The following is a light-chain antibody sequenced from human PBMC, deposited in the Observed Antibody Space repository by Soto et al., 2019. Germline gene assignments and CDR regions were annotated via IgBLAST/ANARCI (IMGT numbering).Light chain of an antibody. CDR2: GKN. Sequence: QSVLTQPTSVSGTPGQSISISSTGTSSNIGAEYDVHWYQQIPGTAPRLLIFGKNNRPSGVPDRFSGSKSGTSASLAITGLQAEDEAIYYCQSYDSGLSTAIFGAGTKLTVL. J-gene: IGLJ2*01. CDR1: SSNIGAEYD. CDR3: QSYDSGLSTAI. V-gene: IGLV1-40*01.